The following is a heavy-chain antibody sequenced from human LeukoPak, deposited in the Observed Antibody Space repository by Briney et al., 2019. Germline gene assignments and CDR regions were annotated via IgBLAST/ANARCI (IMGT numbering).Heavy chain of an antibody. D-gene: IGHD3-10*01. CDR2: IRSKANSYAT. J-gene: IGHJ6*03. CDR1: GFTFSSYA. Sequence: PGGSLRLSCAASGFTFSSYAMSWVRQASGKGLEWVGRIRSKANSYATAYAASVKGRFTISRDDSKNTAYLQMNSLKTEDTAVYYCTSMVRGVGYYMDVWGKGTTVTVSS. CDR3: TSMVRGVGYYMDV. V-gene: IGHV3-73*01.